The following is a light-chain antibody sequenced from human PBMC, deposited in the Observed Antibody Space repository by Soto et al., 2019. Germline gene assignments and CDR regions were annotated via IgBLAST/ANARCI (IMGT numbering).Light chain of an antibody. Sequence: QSALTQPASVSGSPGQSITISCTGSSNTIGGYNVVSWYQQHPGKAPKVIIYEGIKRPSGVSNRFSGAISGSTASLTISGRQAEDEADYYCCSYVCATTYGFGSGTKRTVL. J-gene: IGLJ1*01. CDR2: EGI. CDR1: SNTIGGYNV. V-gene: IGLV2-23*01. CDR3: CSYVCATTYG.